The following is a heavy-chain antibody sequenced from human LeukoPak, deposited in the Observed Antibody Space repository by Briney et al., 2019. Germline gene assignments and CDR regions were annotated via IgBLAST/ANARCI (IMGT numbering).Heavy chain of an antibody. Sequence: PGGSLRLSCAASGFTFSSYWMSWVRQAPGKGLEWVANIKQDGSETYYVDSVKGRFTISRDNAKNSLYLQMNSLRDEDTAVYYCASIVVVTASFDYWGQGTLVTVSS. CDR2: IKQDGSET. V-gene: IGHV3-7*01. J-gene: IGHJ4*02. CDR1: GFTFSSYW. CDR3: ASIVVVTASFDY. D-gene: IGHD2-21*02.